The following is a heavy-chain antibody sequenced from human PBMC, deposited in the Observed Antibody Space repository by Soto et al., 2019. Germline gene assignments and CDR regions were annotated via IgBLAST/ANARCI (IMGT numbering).Heavy chain of an antibody. CDR3: ARIRSDYVFDD. V-gene: IGHV2-70*04. CDR2: IDWDDDK. J-gene: IGHJ4*02. D-gene: IGHD4-17*01. CDR1: GFSLSTSGMR. Sequence: ESDPTLVNPTQTLTLTCTFSGFSLSTSGMRENWIRQPPGKALEWLARIDWDDDKFYSTSLKTRLTISKDTSKNQVVLTMTNMDPVDTATYYCARIRSDYVFDDRGQGTLVTVSS.